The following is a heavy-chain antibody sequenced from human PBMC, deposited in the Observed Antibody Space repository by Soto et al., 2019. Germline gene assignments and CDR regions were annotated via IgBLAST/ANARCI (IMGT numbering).Heavy chain of an antibody. CDR2: IKRDGSDK. J-gene: IGHJ6*02. CDR3: ARDPGDIVVVPAARGFYYYYGMDV. V-gene: IGHV3-74*01. Sequence: PGGSLRLSCAASGFTFSDYWMHWVRQAPGKGLEWVSRIKRDGSDKYYVDSVKGRFTISRDNAKNSLYLQMNSLRAEDTAVYYCARDPGDIVVVPAARGFYYYYGMDVWGQGTTVTVSS. D-gene: IGHD2-2*01. CDR1: GFTFSDYW.